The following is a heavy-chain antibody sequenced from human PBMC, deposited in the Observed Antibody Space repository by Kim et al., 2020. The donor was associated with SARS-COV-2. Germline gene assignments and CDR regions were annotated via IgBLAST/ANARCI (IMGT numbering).Heavy chain of an antibody. Sequence: GGSLRLSCAASGFTFSSYGMHWVRQAPGKGLEWVAVIWYDGSNKYYADSVKGRFTISRDNSKNTLYLQMNSLRAEDTAVYYCASGFGGYNLYFDYWGQGTLVTVSS. CDR2: IWYDGSNK. CDR3: ASGFGGYNLYFDY. CDR1: GFTFSSYG. V-gene: IGHV3-33*01. J-gene: IGHJ4*02. D-gene: IGHD5-12*01.